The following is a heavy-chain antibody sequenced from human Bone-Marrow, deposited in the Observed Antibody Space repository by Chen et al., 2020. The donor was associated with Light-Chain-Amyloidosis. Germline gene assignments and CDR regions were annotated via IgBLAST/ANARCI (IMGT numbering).Heavy chain of an antibody. J-gene: IGHJ4*02. CDR1: GFTFSSYS. Sequence: EVQMLESGGGLVQPGGSLRLSCAASGFTFSSYSMAWVRQAPGKGLEWLSDVIASGGSTFYADSVKGRFTISRDNSKNTLYLQMNSLRAEDTAVYYCAKDIRYSSGWYYFDYWGQGTLVTVSS. CDR3: AKDIRYSSGWYYFDY. D-gene: IGHD6-19*01. V-gene: IGHV3-23*01. CDR2: VIASGGST.